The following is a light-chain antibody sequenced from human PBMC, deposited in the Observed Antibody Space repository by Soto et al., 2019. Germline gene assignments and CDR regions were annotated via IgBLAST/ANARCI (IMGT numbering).Light chain of an antibody. CDR3: SSYTSSSTYV. Sequence: QSALTQPASVSGSPGQSITISCTGTSSDVGSYNYVSWYQQHPGKAPKLLIYEVSSRPSGVSNRFPGSKSGNTASLTISGLQAEHEADYSFSSYTSSSTYVFGTGTKVTVL. V-gene: IGLV2-14*01. CDR2: EVS. CDR1: SSDVGSYNY. J-gene: IGLJ1*01.